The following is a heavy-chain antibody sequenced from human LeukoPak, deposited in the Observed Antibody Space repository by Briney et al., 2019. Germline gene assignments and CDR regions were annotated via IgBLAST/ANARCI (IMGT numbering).Heavy chain of an antibody. CDR3: AREIDRDDYNRFFDY. Sequence: ASVTVSCKASGYSFSAYTMNWVRQAPGQRLEWMGWINAGNGNTKYSQKFQGRVTITRDTSASTAYMEMRSLRSEDTAVYYCAREIDRDDYNRFFDYWGQGTLVTVSP. CDR2: INAGNGNT. D-gene: IGHD5-24*01. V-gene: IGHV1-3*01. CDR1: GYSFSAYT. J-gene: IGHJ4*02.